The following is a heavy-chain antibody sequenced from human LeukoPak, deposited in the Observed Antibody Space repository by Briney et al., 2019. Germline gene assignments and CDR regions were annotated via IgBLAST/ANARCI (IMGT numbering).Heavy chain of an antibody. Sequence: ASVHVSCTTSGYTFTSYYIHWVRQAPGQGPEWMGWINPNSGGTNYAQKFQGRVTMTRDTSISTAYMELSRLRSDDTAVYYCARGADSGWYFGADYYYYMDVWGKGTTVTISS. CDR1: GYTFTSYY. D-gene: IGHD6-19*01. J-gene: IGHJ6*03. CDR2: INPNSGGT. CDR3: ARGADSGWYFGADYYYYMDV. V-gene: IGHV1-2*02.